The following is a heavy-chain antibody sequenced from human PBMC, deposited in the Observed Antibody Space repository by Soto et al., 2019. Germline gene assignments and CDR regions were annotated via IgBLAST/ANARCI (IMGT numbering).Heavy chain of an antibody. J-gene: IGHJ6*02. Sequence: GASVKVSCKASGGTFSSYAISWVRQAPGQGLEWMGGIIPIFGTANYAQKFQGRVTITADESTSTAYMELSSLRSEDTAVYYCVVGANSYYYYYGMDVWGQGTTVTVSS. CDR1: GGTFSSYA. D-gene: IGHD1-26*01. CDR3: VVGANSYYYYYGMDV. CDR2: IIPIFGTA. V-gene: IGHV1-69*13.